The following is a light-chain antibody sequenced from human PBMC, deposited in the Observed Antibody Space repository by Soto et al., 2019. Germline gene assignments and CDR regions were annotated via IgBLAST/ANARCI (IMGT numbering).Light chain of an antibody. Sequence: DIPMTQSPSSLSASIGDRVTITCRASQSVTSNLNWYQQKVGETPKLLMYAASNLQGGVPSRFSGSGSGTDFTLTISSLQPEDFATYYCQQYYSSPYTFGQGTKLEV. CDR3: QQYYSSPYT. CDR1: QSVTSN. J-gene: IGKJ2*01. CDR2: AAS. V-gene: IGKV1-39*01.